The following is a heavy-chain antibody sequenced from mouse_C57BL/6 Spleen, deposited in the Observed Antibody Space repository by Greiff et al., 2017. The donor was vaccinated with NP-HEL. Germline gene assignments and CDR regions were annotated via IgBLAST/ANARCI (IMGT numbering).Heavy chain of an antibody. CDR3: ARREGGYYVAY. CDR2: IDPSDSYT. D-gene: IGHD2-3*01. Sequence: QVQLKQPGAELVMPGASVKLSCKASGYTFTSYWMHWVKQRPGQGLEWIGEIDPSDSYTNYNQKFKGKSTLTVDKSSSTAYMQLSSLTSEDSAVYYCARREGGYYVAYWGQGTLVTVSA. CDR1: GYTFTSYW. V-gene: IGHV1-69*01. J-gene: IGHJ3*01.